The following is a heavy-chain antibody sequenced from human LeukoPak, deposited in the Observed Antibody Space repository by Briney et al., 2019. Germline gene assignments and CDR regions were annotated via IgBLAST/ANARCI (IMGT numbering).Heavy chain of an antibody. CDR2: IYYSGST. CDR3: ARLGVVTTFYYYGMDV. D-gene: IGHD5-12*01. Sequence: PSETLSLTCTVSGGSISSYYWSWIRQPPGKGLEWIGYIYYSGSTNYNPSLKSRVTISVDTSKNQFSLKLSSVTAADTAVHYCARLGVVTTFYYYGMDVWGQGTTVTVSS. V-gene: IGHV4-59*08. J-gene: IGHJ6*02. CDR1: GGSISSYY.